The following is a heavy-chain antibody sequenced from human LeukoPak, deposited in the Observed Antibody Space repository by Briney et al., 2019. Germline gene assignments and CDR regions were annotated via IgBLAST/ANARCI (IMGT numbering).Heavy chain of an antibody. CDR3: AREARYSSGWHDY. V-gene: IGHV3-11*04. Sequence: PGGSLRLSCAASGFTFSDYYMSWIRQAPGKGLEWVSHISSSGSTIYYADSVKGRFTISRDNAKNSLYLQMNSLRAEDTAVYYCAREARYSSGWHDYWGQGTLVTVFS. D-gene: IGHD6-19*01. J-gene: IGHJ4*02. CDR1: GFTFSDYY. CDR2: ISSSGSTI.